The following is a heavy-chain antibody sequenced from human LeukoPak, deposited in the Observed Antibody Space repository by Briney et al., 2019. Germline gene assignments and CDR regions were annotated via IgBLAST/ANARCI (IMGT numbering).Heavy chain of an antibody. CDR3: ARGRPLDAFDI. Sequence: SETLSLTCTVSGGSISSGGYYWSWIRQHPGKGLEWIGYIYYSGGTYYNPSLKSRVTISVDTSKNQFSLKLSSVTAADTAVYYCARGRPLDAFDIWGQGTLVTVSS. CDR2: IYYSGGT. V-gene: IGHV4-31*03. CDR1: GGSISSGGYY. J-gene: IGHJ3*02.